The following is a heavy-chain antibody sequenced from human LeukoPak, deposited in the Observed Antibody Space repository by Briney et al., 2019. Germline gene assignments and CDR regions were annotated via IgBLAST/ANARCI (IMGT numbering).Heavy chain of an antibody. J-gene: IGHJ4*02. V-gene: IGHV3-21*01. CDR2: ISSSSSYI. D-gene: IGHD3-3*01. CDR3: ARVYDFWSGHFDY. Sequence: GGSLRLSCAASGFTFSSYSMNWVRQAPGKGLEWVSSISSSSSYIYYADSVKGRFTIPRDNAKNSLYLQMNSLRAEDTAVYYCARVYDFWSGHFDYWGQGTLVTVSS. CDR1: GFTFSSYS.